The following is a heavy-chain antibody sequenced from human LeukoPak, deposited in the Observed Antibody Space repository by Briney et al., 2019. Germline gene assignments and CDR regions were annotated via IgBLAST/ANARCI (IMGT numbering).Heavy chain of an antibody. Sequence: GESLKISCKGSGYSFTSYWIGWVRQMPGKGLEWMGIIYPGDSDTRYSPSFQGQVTFSADKPISTAYLQWSSLKASDTAMYYCARHTFKEEGSYHFDYWGQGTLVTVSS. CDR3: ARHTFKEEGSYHFDY. D-gene: IGHD2-15*01. CDR1: GYSFTSYW. V-gene: IGHV5-51*01. CDR2: IYPGDSDT. J-gene: IGHJ4*02.